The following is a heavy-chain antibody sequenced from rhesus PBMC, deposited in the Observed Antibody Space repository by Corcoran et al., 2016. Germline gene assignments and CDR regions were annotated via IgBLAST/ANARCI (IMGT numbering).Heavy chain of an antibody. CDR3: ARVGSSWSEWDTVGTEWYFDL. J-gene: IGHJ2*01. Sequence: QVQLQESGPGLVKPSETLSLTCAVSGYSISSGYYWGWIRQPPGKGLEWIGSIYGSGGSNYLNPSRKSRVTLSVDTSKNQCSLKRSSVTAADTAVYYCARVGSSWSEWDTVGTEWYFDLWGPGTPITISS. D-gene: IGHD5-42*01. CDR1: GYSISSGYY. CDR2: IYGSGGSN. V-gene: IGHV4S14*01.